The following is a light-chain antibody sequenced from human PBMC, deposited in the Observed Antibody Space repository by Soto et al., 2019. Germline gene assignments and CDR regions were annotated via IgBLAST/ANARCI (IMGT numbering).Light chain of an antibody. CDR1: SSNIGNNA. Sequence: QSVLTQPPSVSEAPRQRVTISCSGSSSNIGNNAVNWYQQLPGKAPKLLIYYDDLLPSGVSDRFSGSKSGTSASLAISGLLSEDEADYYCAAWDDSLNGQVFGTGTKVTVL. V-gene: IGLV1-36*01. CDR3: AAWDDSLNGQV. CDR2: YDD. J-gene: IGLJ1*01.